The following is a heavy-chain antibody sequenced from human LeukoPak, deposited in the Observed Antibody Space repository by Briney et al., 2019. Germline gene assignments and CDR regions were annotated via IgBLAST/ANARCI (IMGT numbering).Heavy chain of an antibody. CDR3: AKHHPNSSGWVFDY. J-gene: IGHJ4*02. CDR2: IRYDGSNK. V-gene: IGHV3-30*02. CDR1: GFTFSSYG. D-gene: IGHD6-19*01. Sequence: GGSLRLSCAASGFTFSSYGMHWVRQAPGKGLEWVAFIRYDGSNKYYADSVKGRFTISRDNSKNTLYLQMNSLRAEDTAVYYCAKHHPNSSGWVFDYWGQGTLVTVSS.